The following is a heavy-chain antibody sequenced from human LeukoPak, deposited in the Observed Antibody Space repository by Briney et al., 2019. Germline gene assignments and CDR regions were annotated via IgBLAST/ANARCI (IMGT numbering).Heavy chain of an antibody. D-gene: IGHD1-1*01. CDR3: ARDGERRLEPPTYYYYYYYMDV. J-gene: IGHJ6*03. V-gene: IGHV3-64*01. CDR1: GFTFSSYA. CDR2: ISSNGGST. Sequence: GGSLRLSCAASGFTFSSYAMHWVRQAPGKGLEYVSAISSNGGSTYYANSVKGRFTIYRDNSKDTLYLKMGSLRAEDMAVYYCARDGERRLEPPTYYYYYYYMDVWGKGTTVTVSS.